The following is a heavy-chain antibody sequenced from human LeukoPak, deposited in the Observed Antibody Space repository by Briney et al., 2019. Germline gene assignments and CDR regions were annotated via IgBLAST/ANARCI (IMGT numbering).Heavy chain of an antibody. D-gene: IGHD2-2*01. CDR3: ATGCSSTSCPSYYYYYYMDV. V-gene: IGHV1-24*01. J-gene: IGHJ6*03. CDR1: GYTLTELS. CDR2: FDPGDGET. Sequence: GASVKVSCKVSGYTLTELSMHWVRQAPGKGLEWMGGFDPGDGETIYAQKFQGRVTMTEDTSTDTAYMELGSLRSEDTAVYYCATGCSSTSCPSYYYYYYMDVWGKGTTVTVSS.